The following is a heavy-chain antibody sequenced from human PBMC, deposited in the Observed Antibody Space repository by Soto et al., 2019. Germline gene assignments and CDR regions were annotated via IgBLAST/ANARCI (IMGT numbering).Heavy chain of an antibody. CDR3: AKDRLDCGSTSCPVDYYYGMDV. CDR1: GFTFSSYG. D-gene: IGHD2-2*01. V-gene: IGHV3-30*18. Sequence: GGSLRLSCAASGFTFSSYGMHWVRQAPGKGLEWVAVISYDGSNKYYADSVKGRFTISRDNSKNTLYLQMNSLRAEDTAVYYCAKDRLDCGSTSCPVDYYYGMDVWGQGTTVTVSS. J-gene: IGHJ6*02. CDR2: ISYDGSNK.